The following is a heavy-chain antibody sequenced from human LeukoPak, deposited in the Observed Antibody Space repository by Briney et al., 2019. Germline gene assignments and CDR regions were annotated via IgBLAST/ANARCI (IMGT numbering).Heavy chain of an antibody. J-gene: IGHJ4*02. CDR3: ARDDNYGIFVNVDY. CDR1: GYTFTGYY. Sequence: ASVKVSCKASGYTFTGYYMHWVRQAPGQGPEWMGWISTSTGDTKYTQKFQGRVTLTTDTSTRTAYMELSSLRSDDTAVYYCARDDNYGIFVNVDYWGQGTLVTVSS. V-gene: IGHV1-2*02. CDR2: ISTSTGDT. D-gene: IGHD4-11*01.